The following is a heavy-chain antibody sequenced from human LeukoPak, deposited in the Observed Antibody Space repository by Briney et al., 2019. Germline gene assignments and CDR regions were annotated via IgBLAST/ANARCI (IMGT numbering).Heavy chain of an antibody. Sequence: GGSLRLSCAASGFTFSSYIMNWVRQAPGKGLEWVASISRNSTYIHYADSVKGRFTISRDNARNSLFLQMNSLRAEDTAIYYCASDEGNYFDYWGQGTLVTVSS. CDR2: ISRNSTYI. V-gene: IGHV3-21*01. CDR3: ASDEGNYFDY. CDR1: GFTFSSYI. J-gene: IGHJ4*02.